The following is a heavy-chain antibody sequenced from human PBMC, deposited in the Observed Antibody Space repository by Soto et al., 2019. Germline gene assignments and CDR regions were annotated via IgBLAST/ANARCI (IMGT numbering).Heavy chain of an antibody. V-gene: IGHV5-51*01. CDR2: IYPGDSDT. CDR1: GYTFTNYW. J-gene: IGHJ3*01. D-gene: IGHD4-17*01. Sequence: GESLKISCQGSGYTFTNYWIAWVRQMPGEGLEWMGIIYPGDSDTRYSPSFQGQVTISADKSISTAYLQWSSLKASDTAIYYCASRTTVTTGFAWGQGTMVTVSS. CDR3: ASRTTVTTGFA.